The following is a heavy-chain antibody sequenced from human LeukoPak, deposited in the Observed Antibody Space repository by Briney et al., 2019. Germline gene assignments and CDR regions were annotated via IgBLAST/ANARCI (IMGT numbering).Heavy chain of an antibody. J-gene: IGHJ6*02. CDR1: GVSISSGGYS. Sequence: SETLSLTCAVSGVSISSGGYSWRWIRQPAGKGLEWIGYIYHSGSTYYNPSLKSRVTISVDRSKNQFSLKLSSVTAADTAVYYCARIGRGYSYGTGIYYGMDVWGQGTTVTVSS. V-gene: IGHV4-30-2*01. CDR2: IYHSGST. D-gene: IGHD5-18*01. CDR3: ARIGRGYSYGTGIYYGMDV.